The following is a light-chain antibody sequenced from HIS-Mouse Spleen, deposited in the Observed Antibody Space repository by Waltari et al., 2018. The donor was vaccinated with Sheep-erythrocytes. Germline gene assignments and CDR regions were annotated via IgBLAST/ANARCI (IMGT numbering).Light chain of an antibody. Sequence: QSALTQPRSVSGSPGQSVTISCTGTSSDVGGYNYVSWYQHHPGKAPKLMIYDVSKRPSGVPDRFSGSKSGNTASLTISGLQAEDEADYYCCSYAGSYTFWVFGGVTKLTVL. J-gene: IGLJ3*02. CDR2: DVS. V-gene: IGLV2-11*01. CDR1: SSDVGGYNY. CDR3: CSYAGSYTFWV.